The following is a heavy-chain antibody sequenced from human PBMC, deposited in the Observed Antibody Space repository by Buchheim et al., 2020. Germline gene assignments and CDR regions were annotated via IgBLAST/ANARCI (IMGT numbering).Heavy chain of an antibody. J-gene: IGHJ4*02. V-gene: IGHV7-4-1*02. Sequence: QVQLVQSGSELKKPGASVKVSCKASGYTFTSYAMNWVRQAPGQGLEWMGWINTNTGNPTYAQGFTGRFVFSLATSVSTAYLQISSLKAEDTAVYYCARDKLPSHYDFWSGYSNTFDYWGQGTL. CDR1: GYTFTSYA. CDR2: INTNTGNP. CDR3: ARDKLPSHYDFWSGYSNTFDY. D-gene: IGHD3-3*01.